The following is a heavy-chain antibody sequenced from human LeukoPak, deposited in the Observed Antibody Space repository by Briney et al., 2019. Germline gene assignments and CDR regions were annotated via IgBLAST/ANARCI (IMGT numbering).Heavy chain of an antibody. D-gene: IGHD3-16*01. CDR3: AKIPQVAPYTVPNFDF. CDR1: GFTFSSYG. Sequence: GGSLRLSCAASGFTFSSYGMSWVRQAPGKGLEWVSAISGSGGSTYYPASVKGRITISRDHSKNTLYLQTNSLRADDTAVYYCAKIPQVAPYTVPNFDFWGQGTLVTVYS. CDR2: ISGSGGST. V-gene: IGHV3-23*01. J-gene: IGHJ4*02.